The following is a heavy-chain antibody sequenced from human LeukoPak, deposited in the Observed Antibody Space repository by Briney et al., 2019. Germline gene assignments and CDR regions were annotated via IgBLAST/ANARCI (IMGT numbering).Heavy chain of an antibody. Sequence: SQTLSLTCTVSGGSISRGSYFWSWIRQPAGKGLEWIGRFYTSGTPNYNPSLKSRVTISVDTSRNQFSLKLSSVTAADTAVYYCAKPDGPDYWGQGTLVTVSS. CDR1: GGSISRGSYF. CDR3: AKPDGPDY. CDR2: FYTSGTP. V-gene: IGHV4-61*02. J-gene: IGHJ4*02. D-gene: IGHD1-14*01.